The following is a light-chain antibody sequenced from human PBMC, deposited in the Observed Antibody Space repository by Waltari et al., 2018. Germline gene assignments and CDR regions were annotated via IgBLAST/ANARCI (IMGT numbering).Light chain of an antibody. CDR2: AAS. Sequence: DIQMTQSPSSLSASVGGRVTISCRASLSIGTYLNWFQQKAGEAPKLLISAASSLQPGVPSRFSGGGSGTDFTLIIASLQPDDLASYYCQQTYSTPRTFGQGTKLEI. CDR3: QQTYSTPRT. V-gene: IGKV1-39*01. CDR1: LSIGTY. J-gene: IGKJ2*01.